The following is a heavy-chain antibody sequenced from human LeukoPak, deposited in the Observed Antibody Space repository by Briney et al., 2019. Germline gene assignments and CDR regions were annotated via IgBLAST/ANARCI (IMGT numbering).Heavy chain of an antibody. J-gene: IGHJ3*02. CDR3: ARGPGPKAFDM. CDR1: GGTFSSNA. V-gene: IGHV1-2*02. CDR2: INPKNGGT. Sequence: ASVKVSCKASGGTFSSNAISWVRQAPGQGLEWLGWINPKNGGTYYAQNFQGRVTMTRDTSISTAYMELSTLRSDDTAVYYCARGPGPKAFDMWGQGTMVTVS.